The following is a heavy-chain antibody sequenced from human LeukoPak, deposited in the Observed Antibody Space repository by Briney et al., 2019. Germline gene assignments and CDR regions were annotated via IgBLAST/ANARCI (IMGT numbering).Heavy chain of an antibody. Sequence: EASVKVSCKASGYTFTSYGISWVRQAPGQGLEWMGWISAYNGNTNYAQKLQGRVTMTTDTSTSTAYMELRSLRSDDTAVYYCARDSDIVGDMYYFDYWGQGTLVTVSS. CDR2: ISAYNGNT. CDR3: ARDSDIVGDMYYFDY. V-gene: IGHV1-18*01. CDR1: GYTFTSYG. D-gene: IGHD1-26*01. J-gene: IGHJ4*02.